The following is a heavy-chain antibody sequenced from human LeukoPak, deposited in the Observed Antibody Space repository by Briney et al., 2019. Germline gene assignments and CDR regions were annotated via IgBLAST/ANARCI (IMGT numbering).Heavy chain of an antibody. CDR2: IYYSGST. D-gene: IGHD2-8*01. CDR1: GGSISSYY. V-gene: IGHV4-59*01. CDR3: ARAYGHNWFDP. J-gene: IGHJ5*02. Sequence: SETLSLTCTVSGGSISSYYWSWIRQPPGKGLEWIGYIYYSGSTNYNPSLKSRVTISVDTSKNQFSLKLSSVTAADTAVYYCARAYGHNWFDPWGQGTLVIVSS.